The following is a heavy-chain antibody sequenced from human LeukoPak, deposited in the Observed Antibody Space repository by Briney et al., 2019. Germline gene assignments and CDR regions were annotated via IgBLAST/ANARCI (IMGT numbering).Heavy chain of an antibody. Sequence: GGSLRLSCAVSGITLSNYGMSWVRQAPGKGLEWVAGISDSGGRTNYADSVKGRFTIFRDNPKNTLYLQMNSLRAEDTALYFCAKRGVVIRVILVGFHKEAYYFDSWGQGALVTVSS. CDR2: ISDSGGRT. V-gene: IGHV3-23*01. D-gene: IGHD3-22*01. CDR1: GITLSNYG. J-gene: IGHJ4*02. CDR3: AKRGVVIRVILVGFHKEAYYFDS.